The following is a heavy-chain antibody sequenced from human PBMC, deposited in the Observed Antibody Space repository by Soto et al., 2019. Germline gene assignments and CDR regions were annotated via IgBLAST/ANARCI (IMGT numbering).Heavy chain of an antibody. CDR1: GGSVSSGSYY. J-gene: IGHJ3*02. CDR3: ACSAAACDI. D-gene: IGHD6-19*01. CDR2: IYYNGAT. Sequence: QVQLQESGPGLVKPSETLSLTCTVSGGSVSSGSYYWTWIRQSPGKGLEWVGYIYYNGATSYNPSLKCRVTTSRDPSKKQFSLKLTSVTAGDAAVYYCACSAAACDIWGQGTMVSVSS. V-gene: IGHV4-61*01.